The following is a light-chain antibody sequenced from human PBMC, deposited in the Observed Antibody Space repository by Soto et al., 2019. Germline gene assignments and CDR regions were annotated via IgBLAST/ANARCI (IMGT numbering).Light chain of an antibody. J-gene: IGLJ7*01. CDR2: LNSDGSH. CDR1: SGHSSYA. V-gene: IGLV4-69*01. CDR3: QTWGTGISAV. Sequence: QSVLTQSPSASASLGASVKLTCTLSSGHSSYAIAWHQQQPEKGPRYLMKLNSDGSHSKGDGIPDRFSGSSSGAERYLTISILQSEDEADYYCQTWGTGISAVFGGGTQLTVL.